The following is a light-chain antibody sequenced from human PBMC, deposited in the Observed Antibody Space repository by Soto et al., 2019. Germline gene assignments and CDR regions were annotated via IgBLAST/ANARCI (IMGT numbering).Light chain of an antibody. J-gene: IGLJ1*01. CDR3: SSYTRSSTRV. CDR2: EVS. CDR1: SSDVGGYNF. V-gene: IGLV2-14*01. Sequence: QSALTQPASVSGSPGQSITISCTGTSSDVGGYNFVSWHQHHPAKAPKLIIYEVSNRPSGVSDRFSGSKSGDTASLTISGLQAEDEADYYCSSYTRSSTRVFGTGTKLTVL.